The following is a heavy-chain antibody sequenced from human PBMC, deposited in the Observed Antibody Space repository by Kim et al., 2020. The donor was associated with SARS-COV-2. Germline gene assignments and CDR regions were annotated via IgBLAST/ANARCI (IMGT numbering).Heavy chain of an antibody. CDR1: GDSVATDF. V-gene: IGHV4-59*02. D-gene: IGHD1-1*01. J-gene: IGHJ6*02. CDR2: VPYSGGS. CDR3: ARAHQLAPRGYGMDV. Sequence: SETLSLTCAVSGDSVATDFWTWVRQAPGKGLDWLGYVPYSGGSDYNPNLRGRLTISVDASRTHVSLRLTSLTAADTGVYFCARAHQLAPRGYGMDVWGQGTSVIVSS.